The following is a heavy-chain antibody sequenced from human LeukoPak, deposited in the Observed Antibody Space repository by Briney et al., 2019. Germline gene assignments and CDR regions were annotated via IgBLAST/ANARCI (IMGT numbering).Heavy chain of an antibody. Sequence: SETLSLTCTVSGGSISSYYWSWIRQSPGKGLEWIGYIYYSGSTNYNPSLRSRVTISVDTSKNQFSLKLSSVTAADTAVYYCARATAMVFDYWGQGTLVTVSS. CDR2: IYYSGST. V-gene: IGHV4-59*08. CDR1: GGSISSYY. CDR3: ARATAMVFDY. D-gene: IGHD5-18*01. J-gene: IGHJ4*02.